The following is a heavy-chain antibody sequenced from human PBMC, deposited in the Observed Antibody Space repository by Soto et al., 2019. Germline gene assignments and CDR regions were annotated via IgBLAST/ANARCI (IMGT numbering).Heavy chain of an antibody. J-gene: IGHJ4*02. CDR3: AKDLSVVFDY. Sequence: GGSLRLSCAASGFNFSQYSMSWVRQAPGKGLEWVSAITDSGSGTHYADSVKGRFTISRDNSKNTLYLQLNSLRAEDTAAYYCAKDLSVVFDYWGQGTLVTVSS. D-gene: IGHD2-15*01. CDR1: GFNFSQYS. V-gene: IGHV3-23*01. CDR2: ITDSGSGT.